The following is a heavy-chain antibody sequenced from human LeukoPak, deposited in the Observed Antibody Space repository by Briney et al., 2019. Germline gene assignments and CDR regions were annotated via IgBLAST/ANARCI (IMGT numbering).Heavy chain of an antibody. CDR3: ARGRPYGFEYSYGYGWFDP. J-gene: IGHJ5*02. V-gene: IGHV1-46*01. D-gene: IGHD5-18*01. CDR2: INPIGGTT. Sequence: ASVKVSCKASGYTFTTYYIHWVRQAPGQGLEWMEIINPIGGTTDYAQKFQGRVTMTRDTSTSTVYMELSSLRSEDTAVYYCARGRPYGFEYSYGYGWFDPWGQGTLVTVSS. CDR1: GYTFTTYY.